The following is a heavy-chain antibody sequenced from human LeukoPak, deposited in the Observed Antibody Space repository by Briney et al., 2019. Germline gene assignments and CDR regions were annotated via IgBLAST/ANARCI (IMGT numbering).Heavy chain of an antibody. V-gene: IGHV3-7*01. CDR3: ARGDSIGWAL. CDR2: ISPDGSTI. Sequence: PGGSLRLSCAASGFTVSSNYMSWVRQALGKGLEWVANISPDGSTIYYVDSVKGRFTISRDNAQNSLYLQMNSLRAEDTAVYYCARGDSIGWALGGQGTLVTVSS. J-gene: IGHJ4*02. CDR1: GFTVSSNY. D-gene: IGHD6-19*01.